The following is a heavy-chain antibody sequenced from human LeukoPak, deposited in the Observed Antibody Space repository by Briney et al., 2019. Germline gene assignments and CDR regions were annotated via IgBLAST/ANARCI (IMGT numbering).Heavy chain of an antibody. J-gene: IGHJ4*02. CDR3: AKGSNRGYSDY. CDR1: RFTFDENA. CDR2: ISWNSGSI. D-gene: IGHD1-14*01. Sequence: LPCAASRFTFDENAMHLVRQPPGKDLEWVSGISWNSGSIGYADSVKGRFTISRDNAKNSLYLQMNSLRAEDTALYYCAKGSNRGYSDYWGQGTLVTVSS. V-gene: IGHV3-9*01.